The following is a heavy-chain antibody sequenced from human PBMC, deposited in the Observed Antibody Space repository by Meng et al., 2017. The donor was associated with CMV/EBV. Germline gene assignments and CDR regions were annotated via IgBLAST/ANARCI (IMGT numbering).Heavy chain of an antibody. V-gene: IGHV4-59*01. Sequence: SETLSLTCTVSGGSISSYYWSWIRQPPGKGLEWIGYIYYSGSTNYNPSLKSRVTISVDTSKNQFSLKLSSVTAADTAVYYCARGTGYCSSTSCPGYYFDYWGQGTLVTVSS. CDR1: GGSISSYY. CDR2: IYYSGST. D-gene: IGHD2-2*01. J-gene: IGHJ4*02. CDR3: ARGTGYCSSTSCPGYYFDY.